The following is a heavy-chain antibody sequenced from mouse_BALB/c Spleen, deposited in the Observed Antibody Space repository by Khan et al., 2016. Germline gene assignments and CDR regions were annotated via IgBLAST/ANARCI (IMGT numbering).Heavy chain of an antibody. CDR3: NAIYYGNYIYFDY. CDR2: IDPENGAT. Sequence: VQLKQSGAELVRSGASVRLSCTASGFNIKDYYIHWVKQRPEQGLEWSGWIDPENGATEYAPKFQGKATMTAATSTNTASLQLSRLTSEDTAVYYCNAIYYGNYIYFDYWGQGTTLTVSS. D-gene: IGHD2-1*01. CDR1: GFNIKDYY. V-gene: IGHV14-4*02. J-gene: IGHJ2*01.